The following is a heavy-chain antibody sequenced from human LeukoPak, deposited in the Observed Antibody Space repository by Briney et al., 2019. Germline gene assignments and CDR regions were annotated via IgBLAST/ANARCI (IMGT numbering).Heavy chain of an antibody. D-gene: IGHD3-3*01. CDR2: MNPNSGNT. Sequence: VASVKVSCKASGYTFTSYDINWVRQATGQGLEWMGWMNPNSGNTGYAQKFQGRVTMTRNTCISTAYMELSSLRSEDTAVYYCARGAVVRFLEWLPPGGMDVWGQGTTVTVSS. CDR3: ARGAVVRFLEWLPPGGMDV. J-gene: IGHJ6*02. V-gene: IGHV1-8*01. CDR1: GYTFTSYD.